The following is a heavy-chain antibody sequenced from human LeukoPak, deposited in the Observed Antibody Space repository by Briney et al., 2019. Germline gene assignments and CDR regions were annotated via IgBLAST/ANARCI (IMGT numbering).Heavy chain of an antibody. D-gene: IGHD2-8*01. CDR3: AKAGYCTNGVCQNFDY. CDR1: GFTFSSYG. J-gene: IGHJ4*02. Sequence: GGSLRLSCAASGFTFSSYGMHWVRQAPGKGLEWVAVISYDGSNKYYADSVKGRFTISRDNSKNTVYLQMNSLRAEDTAVYYCAKAGYCTNGVCQNFDYWGQGTLVTVSS. V-gene: IGHV3-30*18. CDR2: ISYDGSNK.